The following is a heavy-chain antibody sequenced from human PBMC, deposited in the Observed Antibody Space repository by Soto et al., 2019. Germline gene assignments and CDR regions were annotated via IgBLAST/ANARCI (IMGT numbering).Heavy chain of an antibody. J-gene: IGHJ4*02. V-gene: IGHV3-66*01. CDR3: ARASILTGYSYFDY. Sequence: GGSLRFSCAASGFTVSSNYMSWVRQAPGKGLEWVSVIYSGGSTYYADSVKGRFTISRDNPKNTLYLQMNSLRAEDTAVYYCARASILTGYSYFDYWGQGTLVTVSS. CDR1: GFTVSSNY. D-gene: IGHD3-9*01. CDR2: IYSGGST.